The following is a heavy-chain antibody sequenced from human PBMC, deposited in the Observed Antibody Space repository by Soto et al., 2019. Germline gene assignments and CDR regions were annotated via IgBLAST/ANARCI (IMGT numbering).Heavy chain of an antibody. Sequence: SVKVSRKASGGTLSSYTISWVRQAPGQGLEWMGRIIHILGIANYAKKFQGRVTITADKSTSTAYMELSSLRSEDTAVYYCARSAFYSSGWYWNYWGQGTLVTVSS. CDR2: IIHILGIA. J-gene: IGHJ4*02. D-gene: IGHD6-19*01. CDR3: ARSAFYSSGWYWNY. V-gene: IGHV1-69*02. CDR1: GGTLSSYT.